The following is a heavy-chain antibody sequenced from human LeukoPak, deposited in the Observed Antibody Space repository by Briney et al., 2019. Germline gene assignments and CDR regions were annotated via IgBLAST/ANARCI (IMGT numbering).Heavy chain of an antibody. CDR3: ATSQNYDFWSGFNY. Sequence: PGGSLRLSCAASGFTFSSYAMSWVRQAPGKGWSGSQLLKGRFTISRDNSKNTLYLQMNSLRAEDTAVYYCATSQNYDFWSGFNYWGQGTLVTVSS. J-gene: IGHJ4*02. CDR2: L. D-gene: IGHD3-3*01. CDR1: GFTFSSYA. V-gene: IGHV3-23*01.